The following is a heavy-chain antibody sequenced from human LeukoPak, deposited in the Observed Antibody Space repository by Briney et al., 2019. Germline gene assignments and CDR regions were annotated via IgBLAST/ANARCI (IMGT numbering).Heavy chain of an antibody. CDR1: GFTFSSYG. J-gene: IGHJ3*02. CDR3: AKDLYSGSYEVGAFDI. D-gene: IGHD3-10*01. CDR2: ISYDGSNK. V-gene: IGHV3-30*18. Sequence: PGGSLRLSCAASGFTFSSYGMHWVRQAPGKGLEWVAVISYDGSNKYYADSVKGRFTISRDNSKNTLYLQMNSLRAEDTAVYYRAKDLYSGSYEVGAFDIWGQGTMVTVSS.